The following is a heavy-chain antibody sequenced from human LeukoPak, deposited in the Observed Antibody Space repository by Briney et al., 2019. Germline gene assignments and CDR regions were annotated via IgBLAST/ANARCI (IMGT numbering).Heavy chain of an antibody. J-gene: IGHJ4*02. D-gene: IGHD6-19*01. CDR3: AKGGNSGWNFIDY. V-gene: IGHV3-30*18. CDR1: GFSFSHYG. CDR2: ISHDGSIK. Sequence: AGGSLRLSCAASGFSFSHYGIHWVRQAPDKGLEWVAIISHDGSIKYYADPVKGRFTISRDNSKNTLYLQMNSLRTEDTAVYCCAKGGNSGWNFIDYWGQGTLVTVSS.